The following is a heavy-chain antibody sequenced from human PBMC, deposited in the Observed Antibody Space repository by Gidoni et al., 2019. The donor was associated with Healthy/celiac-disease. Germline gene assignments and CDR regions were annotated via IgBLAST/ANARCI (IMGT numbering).Heavy chain of an antibody. D-gene: IGHD1-26*01. Sequence: QVQLVQSGAEVKKPGSAVKVSCKASGGTVSSYAISWVRQAPGQGLEWLGGIIPIFGTANYAQKFQGIVTITADESTSTAYMELSSLRSEDTAVYYCARFYSGSHADYYGMDVWGQGTTVTVSS. V-gene: IGHV1-69*01. CDR2: IIPIFGTA. J-gene: IGHJ6*02. CDR1: GGTVSSYA. CDR3: ARFYSGSHADYYGMDV.